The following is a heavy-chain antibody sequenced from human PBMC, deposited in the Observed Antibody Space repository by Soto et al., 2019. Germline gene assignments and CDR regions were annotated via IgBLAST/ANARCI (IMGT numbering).Heavy chain of an antibody. CDR3: ARGRTAALIETRLFRVLFDL. D-gene: IGHD3-10*01. CDR1: GGSLGGFH. CDR2: ISRSGST. Sequence: QVQLQQWGAGLLKPSETLSLTCAVSGGSLGGFHWSWIRQPPGKVLEWIGEISRSGSTNYGPSLKSRVTMSMDTSRNQVSLNLSSVTDADTAVYYCARGRTAALIETRLFRVLFDLWGHGNLVTVSS. V-gene: IGHV4-34*01. J-gene: IGHJ4*01.